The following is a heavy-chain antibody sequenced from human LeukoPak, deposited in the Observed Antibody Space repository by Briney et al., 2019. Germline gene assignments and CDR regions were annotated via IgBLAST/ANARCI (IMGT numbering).Heavy chain of an antibody. V-gene: IGHV3-21*01. CDR1: GFTFSSYS. J-gene: IGHJ4*02. Sequence: GGSLRLSCAASGFTFSSYSMNWVRQAPGKGLEWVSSTSSSSSYIYYADSVKGRFTISRDNAKNSLYLQMNSLRAEDTAVYYCAQYSSSSVPLDYWGQGTLVTVSS. D-gene: IGHD6-6*01. CDR2: TSSSSSYI. CDR3: AQYSSSSVPLDY.